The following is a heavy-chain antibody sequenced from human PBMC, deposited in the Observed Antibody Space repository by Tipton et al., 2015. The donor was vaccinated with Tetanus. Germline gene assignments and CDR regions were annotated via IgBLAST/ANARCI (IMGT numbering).Heavy chain of an antibody. CDR3: ARERQKTTPFDY. D-gene: IGHD4-17*01. Sequence: TLSLTCTVSGGSISSSSYYWGWIRQPPGKGLEWIGSIYYSGSTYYNPSLKSRVTISVDTSKNQFSLKLSSVTAADTAVYYCARERQKTTPFDYWGQGTLVTVSS. CDR2: IYYSGST. V-gene: IGHV4-39*07. J-gene: IGHJ4*02. CDR1: GGSISSSSYY.